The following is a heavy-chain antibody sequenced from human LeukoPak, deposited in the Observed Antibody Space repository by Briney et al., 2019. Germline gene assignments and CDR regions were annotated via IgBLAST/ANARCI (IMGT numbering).Heavy chain of an antibody. CDR3: AREGVAVLVMKVGAFDI. CDR1: GDTFSSYA. D-gene: IGHD2-15*01. V-gene: IGHV1-69*13. Sequence: SVKVSCKASGDTFSSYAISWVRQAPGQGLEWMGGIIPIFGTANYAQKFQGRVTITADESTSTAYMELSSLRSEDTAVYYCAREGVAVLVMKVGAFDIWGQGTMVTVSS. J-gene: IGHJ3*02. CDR2: IIPIFGTA.